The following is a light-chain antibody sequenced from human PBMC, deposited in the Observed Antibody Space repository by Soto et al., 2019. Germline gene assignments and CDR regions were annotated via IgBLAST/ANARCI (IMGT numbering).Light chain of an antibody. Sequence: DIVMTQSPLSLPVTPGEPASISCRSSQSLLHSSGYTYLDWYLQKPGQSPQLLIYLGSNRASGVPDRFSGSGSCTDFTLKISRVEAEDVGVYYCMQALQTPWTFGQGTRVEIK. CDR2: LGS. CDR1: QSLLHSSGYTY. V-gene: IGKV2-28*01. J-gene: IGKJ1*01. CDR3: MQALQTPWT.